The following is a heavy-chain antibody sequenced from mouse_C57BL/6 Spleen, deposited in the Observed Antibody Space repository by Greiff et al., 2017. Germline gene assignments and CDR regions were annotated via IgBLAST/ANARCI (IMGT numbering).Heavy chain of an antibody. CDR2: IDPSDSYT. D-gene: IGHD1-1*01. CDR1: GYTFTSYW. J-gene: IGHJ2*01. V-gene: IGHV1-69*01. CDR3: ARDGTTGVGED. Sequence: QVQLQQPGAELVMPGASVKLSCTASGYTFTSYWLHWVKQRPGQGLEWIGDIDPSDSYTNYNPKFKDKSTLTVDKSSSTAYMQLSSLTSEDSAVYYWARDGTTGVGEDWGQGTTLTVSS.